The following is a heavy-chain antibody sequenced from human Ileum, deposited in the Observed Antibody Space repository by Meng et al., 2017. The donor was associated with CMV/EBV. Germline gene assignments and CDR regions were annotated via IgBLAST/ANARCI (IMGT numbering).Heavy chain of an antibody. D-gene: IGHD3-10*01. CDR1: GFTFSTYS. CDR3: VRDMHYYGSGSYEFDY. J-gene: IGHJ4*02. CDR2: IHSSGSI. Sequence: GGSLRLSCAASGFTFSTYSMNWLRQAPGKGLEWVSSIHSSGSIFLPDSVKGRFTISRDNAKNSLYLQMDSLRLEDTAVYYCVRDMHYYGSGSYEFDYWGQGTLVTVSS. V-gene: IGHV3-21*01.